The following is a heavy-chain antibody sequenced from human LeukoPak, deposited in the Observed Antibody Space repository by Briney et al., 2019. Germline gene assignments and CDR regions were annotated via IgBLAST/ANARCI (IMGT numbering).Heavy chain of an antibody. J-gene: IGHJ6*02. Sequence: GGSLRLSCAASGFTFSSYSMNWVRQAPGKGLEWVSSISSSSSYIYYADSVKGRFTISRDNAKNSLYLQMNSLRAEDTAVYYCARGEESGSYSFYYYYYGMDVWGQGTTVTVSS. CDR2: ISSSSSYI. CDR3: ARGEESGSYSFYYYYYGMDV. V-gene: IGHV3-21*01. D-gene: IGHD1-26*01. CDR1: GFTFSSYS.